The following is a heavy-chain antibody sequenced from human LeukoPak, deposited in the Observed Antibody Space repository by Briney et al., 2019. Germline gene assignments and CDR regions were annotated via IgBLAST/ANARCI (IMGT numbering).Heavy chain of an antibody. J-gene: IGHJ4*02. Sequence: GMSLRLSCAASGFTFNTYGMHWVRQTPGKGLEWVAVIWFDGSKIYYTDSVKGRFTISRDNSKNTLFLQMSSLRAEDSGVYYCARDLAKGRYFDYWGQGTLVIVSS. CDR2: IWFDGSKI. V-gene: IGHV3-33*01. D-gene: IGHD1-26*01. CDR1: GFTFNTYG. CDR3: ARDLAKGRYFDY.